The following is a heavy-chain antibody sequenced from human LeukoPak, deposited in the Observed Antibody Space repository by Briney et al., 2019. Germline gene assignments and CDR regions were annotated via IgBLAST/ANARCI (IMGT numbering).Heavy chain of an antibody. Sequence: SETLSLTCAVYGGSFSGYYWSWIRQPPGKGLEWIGEINHSGSTNYNPSLKSRVTISVDTSKNQFSLKLSSVTAADTAVYYCARGGWGITGNPFDYRGQGTLVTVSS. CDR1: GGSFSGYY. J-gene: IGHJ4*02. V-gene: IGHV4-34*01. D-gene: IGHD1-20*01. CDR2: INHSGST. CDR3: ARGGWGITGNPFDY.